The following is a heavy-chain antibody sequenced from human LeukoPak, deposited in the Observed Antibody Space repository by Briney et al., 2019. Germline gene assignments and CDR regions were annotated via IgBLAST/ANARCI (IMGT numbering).Heavy chain of an antibody. J-gene: IGHJ6*03. D-gene: IGHD3-22*01. CDR1: GFTFSSYG. V-gene: IGHV3-30*02. CDR2: IRYDGSHK. Sequence: PGGSLRLSCAASGFTFSSYGIHWVRQAPGKGLEWVAFIRYDGSHKYYADSVKGRFTISRDNSKNTLYLQMNSLRAEDTAVYYCAKVAYYYDSGAYYYDGYYYMDVWGKGTTVTISS. CDR3: AKVAYYYDSGAYYYDGYYYMDV.